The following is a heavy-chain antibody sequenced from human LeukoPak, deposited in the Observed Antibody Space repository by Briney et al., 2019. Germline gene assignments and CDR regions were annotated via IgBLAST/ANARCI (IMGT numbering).Heavy chain of an antibody. Sequence: GESLKISCKGSGYTFSNHWIGWVRQMPGKGLEWMGIIFPADSDTRYSPSFQGQVTISADKSISTAYLQWSSLKASDTAMYYCARLIAVAGDNWFDPWGQGTLVTVSS. D-gene: IGHD6-19*01. J-gene: IGHJ5*02. CDR2: IFPADSDT. V-gene: IGHV5-51*01. CDR3: ARLIAVAGDNWFDP. CDR1: GYTFSNHW.